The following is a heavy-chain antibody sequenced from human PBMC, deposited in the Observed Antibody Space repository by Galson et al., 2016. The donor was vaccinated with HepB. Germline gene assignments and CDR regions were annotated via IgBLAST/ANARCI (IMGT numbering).Heavy chain of an antibody. D-gene: IGHD1-1*01. CDR2: VHYSGST. CDR1: GGSISSISYY. Sequence: SETMSLTCTVSGGSISSISYYWGWIRQPPGKGLEWIASVHYSGSTYYSPSFKSRVTISVDTSKNQFSLKLSSVTAADTAVYYCARAETGVAGPYGLAVWGQGTTVTVSS. CDR3: ARAETGVAGPYGLAV. V-gene: IGHV4-39*01. J-gene: IGHJ6*02.